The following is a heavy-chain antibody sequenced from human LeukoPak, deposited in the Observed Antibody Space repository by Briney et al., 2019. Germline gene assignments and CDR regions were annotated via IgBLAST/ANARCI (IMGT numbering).Heavy chain of an antibody. CDR2: INHSGST. D-gene: IGHD2-15*01. J-gene: IGHJ4*02. Sequence: SETLSLTCAVYGGSFSGYYWSWIRQPPGKGLEWIGEINHSGSTNYNPSLKSRVTISVDTSKNQFSLKLSPVTAADTAVYYCARVSSIVVVVAATNYFDYWGQGTLVTVSS. V-gene: IGHV4-34*01. CDR1: GGSFSGYY. CDR3: ARVSSIVVVVAATNYFDY.